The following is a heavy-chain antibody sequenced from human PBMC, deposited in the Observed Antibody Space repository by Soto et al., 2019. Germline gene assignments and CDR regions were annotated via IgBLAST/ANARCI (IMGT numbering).Heavy chain of an antibody. CDR3: TSNPRY. D-gene: IGHD3-9*01. CDR2: IKSKNDGDTI. Sequence: GGSLRLSCEGSGLTFSHVWMNWVRQAPGKGLEWVGRIKSKNDGDTIDYAAPVKGRFTISRDDSQKILYLQMNSLGAEDTAMYYCTSNPRYWGQGILVPVSS. J-gene: IGHJ4*01. CDR1: GLTFSHVW. V-gene: IGHV3-15*07.